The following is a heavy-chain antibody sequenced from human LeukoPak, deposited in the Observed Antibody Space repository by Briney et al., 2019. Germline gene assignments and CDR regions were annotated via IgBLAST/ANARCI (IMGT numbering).Heavy chain of an antibody. CDR3: ARDAAMVYYYYMDV. D-gene: IGHD5-18*01. Sequence: PGGSLRLSCAASGFTFSSYAMHWVRQAPGKGLEWVAVISYDGSNKYYADSVKGRFTISRDNSKNTLYLQMNSLRAEDTAVYYCARDAAMVYYYYMDVWGKGTTVTVSS. CDR1: GFTFSSYA. V-gene: IGHV3-30*01. CDR2: ISYDGSNK. J-gene: IGHJ6*03.